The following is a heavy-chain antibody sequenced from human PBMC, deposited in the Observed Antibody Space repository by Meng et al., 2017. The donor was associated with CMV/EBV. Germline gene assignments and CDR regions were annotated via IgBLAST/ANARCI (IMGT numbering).Heavy chain of an antibody. D-gene: IGHD2-21*02. J-gene: IGHJ4*02. CDR1: GGSMSSGDYY. Sequence: QVEVQESGPGLVTPSQALPHTFTGFGGSMSSGDYYWTWIRQPPGKVLEWIGYIYYSGSTYYTPSLKSRVTISVDTSKNQFSLKLSSVTAADTAVYYCDREGDNPFDYWGQGTLVTVSS. CDR2: IYYSGST. V-gene: IGHV4-30-4*08. CDR3: DREGDNPFDY.